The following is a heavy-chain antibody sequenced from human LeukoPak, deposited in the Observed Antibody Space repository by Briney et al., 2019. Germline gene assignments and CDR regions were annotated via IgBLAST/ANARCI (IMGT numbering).Heavy chain of an antibody. Sequence: SETLSLTCTVSGGSISSSSYYWGWIRQPPGKGLEWIGSIYYSGSTYYNPSLKSRVTISVDTSKNQFSLKLSSVTAADTAVYYCARDSHGKSEFDYWGQGTLVTVSS. V-gene: IGHV4-39*07. J-gene: IGHJ4*02. CDR3: ARDSHGKSEFDY. CDR2: IYYSGST. CDR1: GGSISSSSYY. D-gene: IGHD1-14*01.